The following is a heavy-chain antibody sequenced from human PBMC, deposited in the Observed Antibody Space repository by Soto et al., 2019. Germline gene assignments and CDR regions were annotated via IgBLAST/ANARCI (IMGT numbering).Heavy chain of an antibody. J-gene: IGHJ6*02. CDR3: ARLDGDYSVVNYYYYGMDV. D-gene: IGHD4-17*01. CDR1: DGSISSYY. CDR2: IYYSGST. Sequence: SETLSLTCTVSDGSISSYYWSWIRQPPGRGLEWIGYIYYSGSTNYNPSLKSRVTISLDTSKNQFSLKLSSVTAADTAMYYCARLDGDYSVVNYYYYGMDVWGQGTTLTVSS. V-gene: IGHV4-59*08.